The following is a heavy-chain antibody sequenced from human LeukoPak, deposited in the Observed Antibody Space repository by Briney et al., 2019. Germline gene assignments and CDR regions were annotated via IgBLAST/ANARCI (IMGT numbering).Heavy chain of an antibody. D-gene: IGHD1-26*01. Sequence: GGSLRLSCAASGFTVSSNYMSWVRQAPGKGLEWVAFVRYDGSNKYYADSVKGRFTISRDTSKNTLYLQMNSLRAEDTAVYYCAKQGGSYYYFDYWGQGTLVTVSS. V-gene: IGHV3-30*02. CDR2: VRYDGSNK. J-gene: IGHJ4*02. CDR1: GFTVSSNY. CDR3: AKQGGSYYYFDY.